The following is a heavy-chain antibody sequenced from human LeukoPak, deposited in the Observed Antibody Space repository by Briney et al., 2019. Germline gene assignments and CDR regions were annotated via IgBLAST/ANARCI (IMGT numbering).Heavy chain of an antibody. V-gene: IGHV1-2*02. Sequence: SSVKVSCKASGYTFTGYYMHWVRQAPRQRLEWMVWINPNSGGTNYAHKFQGRVTMTRDTSISTAYMELSRLRSDDTAVYYCARIPTYYHDSSGYYDYWGQGTLVTVSS. CDR3: ARIPTYYHDSSGYYDY. CDR2: INPNSGGT. D-gene: IGHD3-22*01. J-gene: IGHJ4*02. CDR1: GYTFTGYY.